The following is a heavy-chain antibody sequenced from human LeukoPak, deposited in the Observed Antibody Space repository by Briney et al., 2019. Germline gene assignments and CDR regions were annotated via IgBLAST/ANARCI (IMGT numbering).Heavy chain of an antibody. V-gene: IGHV3-66*04. CDR3: ARRPLVGASFVRFDY. D-gene: IGHD1-26*01. J-gene: IGHJ4*02. CDR2: IYSDNT. Sequence: PGGSLRLSCTVSGFTASTNSMSWVRQAPGKGLEWVSFIYSDNTHYSDSVKGRFTISRDNSKNTLYLQMNSLRAEDTAVYYCARRPLVGASFVRFDYWSQGTLVTVSS. CDR1: GFTASTNS.